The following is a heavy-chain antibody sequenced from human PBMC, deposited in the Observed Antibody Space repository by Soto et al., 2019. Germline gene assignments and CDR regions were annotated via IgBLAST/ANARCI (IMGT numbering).Heavy chain of an antibody. CDR1: GFICSSYD. D-gene: IGHD2-8*02. Sequence: PAGSLRLSCAASGFICSSYDMSWVRQASGKGLEWVSTILVDGRTFYVDSVKGRFTISRDSSQNTVYLQMSSLTAGDTALYYCAKATATGGGAFDICGQGTMVTVSS. CDR3: AKATATGGGAFDI. CDR2: ILVDGRT. V-gene: IGHV3-23*01. J-gene: IGHJ3*02.